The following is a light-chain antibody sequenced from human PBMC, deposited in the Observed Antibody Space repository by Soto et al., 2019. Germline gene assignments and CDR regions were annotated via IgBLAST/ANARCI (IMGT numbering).Light chain of an antibody. CDR2: GAS. V-gene: IGKV3-15*01. CDR3: QQYNNWPFT. CDR1: QSISSN. Sequence: ERVMPQSPATLSVSPGERATLSCRASQSISSNLAWYQQKPGQAPRLLIYGASTRATGIPARFSGSGSGTEFTLTISSLQSEDFAVYYCQQYNNWPFTFGPGTKVDIK. J-gene: IGKJ3*01.